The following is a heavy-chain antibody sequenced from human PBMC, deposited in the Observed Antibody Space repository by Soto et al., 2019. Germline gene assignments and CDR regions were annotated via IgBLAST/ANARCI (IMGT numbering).Heavy chain of an antibody. CDR2: ISGSGGST. J-gene: IGHJ4*02. CDR1: GFTFSSYA. V-gene: IGHV3-23*01. Sequence: GGSLRLSCAASGFTFSSYAMSWVRQAPGKGLEWVSAISGSGGSTYYADSVKGRFTISRDNSKNTLYLQMNSLSAEDTAVYYCAHQRGPEYQFYLGQGTLVTVSS. D-gene: IGHD6-6*01. CDR3: AHQRGPEYQFY.